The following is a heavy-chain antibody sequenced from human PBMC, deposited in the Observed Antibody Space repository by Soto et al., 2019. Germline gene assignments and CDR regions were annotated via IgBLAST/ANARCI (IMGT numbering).Heavy chain of an antibody. CDR2: IIPIFGTA. D-gene: IGHD5-18*01. Sequence: QVQLVQSGAEVKKPGSSVKVSCKASGGTFSSYAISWVRQAPGQGLEWMGGIIPIFGTANYAQKFQGRVTITADKSTSTAYMELSSRRSEDTAVYYCAIMVDTAMVGYYGMDVWGQGTTVTVSS. CDR3: AIMVDTAMVGYYGMDV. CDR1: GGTFSSYA. V-gene: IGHV1-69*06. J-gene: IGHJ6*02.